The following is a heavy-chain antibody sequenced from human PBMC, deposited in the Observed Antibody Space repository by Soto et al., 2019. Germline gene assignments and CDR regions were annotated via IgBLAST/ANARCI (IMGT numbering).Heavy chain of an antibody. CDR2: IYYSGST. V-gene: IGHV4-59*08. D-gene: IGHD3-9*01. CDR1: GGSISSYY. Sequence: SETLSLTCTVSGGSISSYYWSWIRQPPGKGLEWIGYIYYSGSTNYNPSLKSRVTISVDTSKNQFSLKLSSVTAADTAVYYCERHTLDEYYYYYMDVWGKGTTVTVSS. CDR3: ERHTLDEYYYYYMDV. J-gene: IGHJ6*03.